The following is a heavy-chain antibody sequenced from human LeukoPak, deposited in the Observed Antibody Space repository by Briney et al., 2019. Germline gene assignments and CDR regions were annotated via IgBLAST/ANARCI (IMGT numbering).Heavy chain of an antibody. CDR3: ARDKSGSFDY. CDR1: GGSISSSSYY. V-gene: IGHV4-39*07. J-gene: IGHJ4*01. CDR2: IYCSGST. D-gene: IGHD3-3*01. Sequence: SETLSLTWTVSGGSISSSSYYWVWIRQPPGKGLEWIASIYCSGSTYYNPSLRSRVTISVDTSKNQFSLKLSSVTAADTAVYYSARDKSGSFDYWGQGSLVTVSS.